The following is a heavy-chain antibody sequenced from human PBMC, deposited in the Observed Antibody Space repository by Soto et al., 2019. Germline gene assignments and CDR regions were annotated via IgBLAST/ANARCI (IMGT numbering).Heavy chain of an antibody. Sequence: GGSLRLSCAASGFTFSSYEMNWVRQAPGKGLECVSYISSSGSTIYYADSVKGRFTISRDNAKNSLYLQMNSLRDEDTAVYYCARALYSYGYSYYYGMDVRRQGTTVTVSS. CDR2: ISSSGSTI. CDR3: ARALYSYGYSYYYGMDV. J-gene: IGHJ6*02. D-gene: IGHD5-18*01. V-gene: IGHV3-48*03. CDR1: GFTFSSYE.